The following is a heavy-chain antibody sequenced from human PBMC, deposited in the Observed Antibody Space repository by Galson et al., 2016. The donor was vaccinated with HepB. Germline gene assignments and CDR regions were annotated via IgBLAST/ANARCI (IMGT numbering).Heavy chain of an antibody. CDR1: GGSIRGSIYY. J-gene: IGHJ4*02. D-gene: IGHD3-9*01. Sequence: ETLSLTCTVSGGSIRGSIYYWGWIRQPPGKGLEWIGSIYHSGNTYYSPSLSPSLKSRVTISVDTSKNQFSLKLRSVTAADTAVYYCASHDDSDWDYWGQGTLDTASP. CDR3: ASHDDSDWDY. V-gene: IGHV4-39*01. CDR2: IYHSGNT.